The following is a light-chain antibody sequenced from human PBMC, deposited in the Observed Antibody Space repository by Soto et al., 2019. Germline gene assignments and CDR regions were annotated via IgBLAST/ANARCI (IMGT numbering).Light chain of an antibody. CDR1: QSVSSY. V-gene: IGKV3-11*01. J-gene: IGKJ5*01. Sequence: EIMMTQSPGTLSLSPGERATLSCRASQSVSSYLAWYQQKPGQAPRLLIYDASNRATGIPARFSGSGSGTDFTLTISSLEPEDFAVYYCHQRQYWPPITFGQGTRLEIK. CDR3: HQRQYWPPIT. CDR2: DAS.